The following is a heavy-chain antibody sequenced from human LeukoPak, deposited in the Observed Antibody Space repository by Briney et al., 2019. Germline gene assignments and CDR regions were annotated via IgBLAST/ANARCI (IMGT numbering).Heavy chain of an antibody. Sequence: ALVKVSCKASGYTFTGYYMHWVRQAPGQGLEWMGWINPNSGGTNYAQKFQGRVTMTRDTSISTAYMELSRLRSDDTAVYYCARDSSGWSRGFDPWGQGTLVTVSS. CDR3: ARDSSGWSRGFDP. J-gene: IGHJ5*02. V-gene: IGHV1-2*02. D-gene: IGHD6-19*01. CDR2: INPNSGGT. CDR1: GYTFTGYY.